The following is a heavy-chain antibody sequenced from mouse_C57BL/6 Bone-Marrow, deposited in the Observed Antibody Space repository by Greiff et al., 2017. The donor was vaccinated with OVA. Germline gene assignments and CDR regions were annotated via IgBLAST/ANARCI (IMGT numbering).Heavy chain of an antibody. J-gene: IGHJ3*01. CDR1: GYTFTSYG. CDR2: IYPRSGNT. D-gene: IGHD3-3*01. CDR3: ARGGRFAY. V-gene: IGHV1-81*01. Sequence: VQGVESGAELARPGASVKLSCKASGYTFTSYGISWVKQRTGQGLEWIGEIYPRSGNTYYNEKFKGKATLTADKSSSTAYLGRRSPTAEDSAVYFCARGGRFAYWGRGTLVTVSA.